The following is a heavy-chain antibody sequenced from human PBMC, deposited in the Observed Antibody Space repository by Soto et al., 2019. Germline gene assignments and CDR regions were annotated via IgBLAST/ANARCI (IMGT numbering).Heavy chain of an antibody. CDR1: GFSLSTGGVG. CDR2: IYWDDDK. J-gene: IGHJ5*02. D-gene: IGHD2-15*01. V-gene: IGHV2-5*02. CDR3: ALRGYCTGDTCYSA. Sequence: QITLKESGPTLVKPTQTLTLTCTFSGFSLSTGGVGVGWIRQPPGKALEWLALIYWDDDKRYSPSLKSRLTITKDTSKNQVVLTMTNMDPMGTATYYCALRGYCTGDTCYSAWGQGTLVTVTS.